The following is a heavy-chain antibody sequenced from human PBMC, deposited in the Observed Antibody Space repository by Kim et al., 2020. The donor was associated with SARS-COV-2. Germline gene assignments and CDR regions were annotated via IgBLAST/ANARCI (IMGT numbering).Heavy chain of an antibody. Sequence: GGSLRLSCKASRFTFSAYDMNWVCQAPGKGLEWVSYISSRGSVIHYSDSVKGRFTISRDNAKNSMYLQMQSLRAEDTALYYCATLLIPAGDYWGRGTLVT. CDR2: ISSRGSVI. J-gene: IGHJ4*02. CDR3: ATLLIPAGDY. CDR1: RFTFSAYD. V-gene: IGHV3-48*03. D-gene: IGHD6-19*01.